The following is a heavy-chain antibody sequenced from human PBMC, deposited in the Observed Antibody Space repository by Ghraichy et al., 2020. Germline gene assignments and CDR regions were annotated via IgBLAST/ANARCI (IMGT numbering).Heavy chain of an antibody. D-gene: IGHD3-10*02. Sequence: SETLSLTCTVSGGSISSGDYYWSWIRQPPGKGLEWIGYIYYSGSTYYNPSLKSRVTISVDTSKNQFSLKLSSVTAADTAVYYCVVFGELSVFDYWGQGTLVTVSS. CDR2: IYYSGST. CDR3: VVFGELSVFDY. CDR1: GGSISSGDYY. V-gene: IGHV4-30-4*08. J-gene: IGHJ4*02.